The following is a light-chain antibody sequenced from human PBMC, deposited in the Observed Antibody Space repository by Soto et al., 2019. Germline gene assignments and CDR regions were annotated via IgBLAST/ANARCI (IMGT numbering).Light chain of an antibody. CDR1: QSIDYT. J-gene: IGKJ3*01. CDR3: QQHNNWPFA. V-gene: IGKV3-15*01. CDR2: GAS. Sequence: EIVMTQSPATLSLSPGERATLSCRASQSIDYTLAWYQQKPGQAPRLLIYGASPRATGIPVRLSGSGSGTEFTLTITGLQSEDSAVYYCQQHNNWPFAFGPGTKVEI.